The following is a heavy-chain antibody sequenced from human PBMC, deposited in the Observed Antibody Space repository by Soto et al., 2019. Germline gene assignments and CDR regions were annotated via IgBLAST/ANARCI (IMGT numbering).Heavy chain of an antibody. Sequence: PGGSLRLSCTASGFTFGDYAMSWFRQAPGKGLEWVGFIRSKAYGGTTEYAASVKGRFTISRDDSKSIAYLQMNSLKTEDTAVYYCTRDKLIRFLEWEPNWFDPWGQGTLVTVSS. CDR1: GFTFGDYA. V-gene: IGHV3-49*03. J-gene: IGHJ5*02. CDR2: IRSKAYGGTT. D-gene: IGHD3-3*01. CDR3: TRDKLIRFLEWEPNWFDP.